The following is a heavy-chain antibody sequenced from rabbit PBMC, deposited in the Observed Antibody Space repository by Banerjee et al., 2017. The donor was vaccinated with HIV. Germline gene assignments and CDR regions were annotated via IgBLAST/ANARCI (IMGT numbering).Heavy chain of an antibody. CDR2: IYAGDGST. CDR1: GFSLSSNA. D-gene: IGHD4-2*01. CDR3: ARDLLNAVQFYL. V-gene: IGHV1S40*01. J-gene: IGHJ4*01. Sequence: QSVEESGGDLVKPGGTLTLTCTVSGFSLSSNAMCWVRQAPGKGLEWIGTIYAGDGSTYYASWAKGRFTISKTSSTTVTLQMTSLTAADTATYFCARDLLNAVQFYLWGPGTLVTVS.